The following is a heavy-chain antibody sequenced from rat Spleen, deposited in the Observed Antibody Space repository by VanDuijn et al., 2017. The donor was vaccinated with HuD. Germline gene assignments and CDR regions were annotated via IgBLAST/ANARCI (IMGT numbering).Heavy chain of an antibody. Sequence: EVQLVESGGGLVQPGRSLKLSCAASGFTFSNYGMHWIRQAPTTGLEWVTSISPSGGGTYYRDSVKGRFTISRDNAKSTLYLQMDSLRSEDTATYYCARQITMMVVITGYYWYFDFWGPGTMVTVSS. V-gene: IGHV5-19*01. D-gene: IGHD1-12*02. CDR1: GFTFSNYG. CDR3: ARQITMMVVITGYYWYFDF. J-gene: IGHJ1*01. CDR2: ISPSGGGT.